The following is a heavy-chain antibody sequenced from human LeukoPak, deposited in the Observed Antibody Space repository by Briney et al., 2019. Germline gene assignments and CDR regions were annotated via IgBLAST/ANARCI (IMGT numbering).Heavy chain of an antibody. D-gene: IGHD6-13*01. V-gene: IGHV3-21*04. Sequence: MAGGSLRLSCAASGFTFSSYSMNWVRQAPGKGLEWVSSISSSSSYIYYADSVKGRFTISRDNAKNSLYLQMNSLRAEDTALYYCARESQQLVFDYWGQGTLVTVSS. CDR3: ARESQQLVFDY. J-gene: IGHJ4*02. CDR2: ISSSSSYI. CDR1: GFTFSSYS.